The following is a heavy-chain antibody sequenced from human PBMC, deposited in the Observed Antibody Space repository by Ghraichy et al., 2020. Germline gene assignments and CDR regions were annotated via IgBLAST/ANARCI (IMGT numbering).Heavy chain of an antibody. CDR2: INHSGST. CDR1: GGSFSGYY. Sequence: SETLSLTCAVYGGSFSGYYWSWIRQPPGKGLEWIGEINHSGSTNYNPSLKSRVTISVDTSKNQFSLKLSSVTAADTAVYYCAREKLFGITIFGVVITNAPRDAFDIWGQGTMVTVSS. V-gene: IGHV4-34*01. CDR3: AREKLFGITIFGVVITNAPRDAFDI. D-gene: IGHD3-3*01. J-gene: IGHJ3*02.